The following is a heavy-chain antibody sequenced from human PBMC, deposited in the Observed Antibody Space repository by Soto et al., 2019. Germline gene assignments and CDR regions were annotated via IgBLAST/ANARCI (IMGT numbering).Heavy chain of an antibody. Sequence: QPGGSLTLSCAASGFTFSSYAMSWVRQAPGQGLEWVSAVSGSGGSTYYADSVKGRFTISRDNSKNTLYLQMNSLRAEDTAVYYCAKAHAVYSSGWYISWCDPWGQGTLVTVSS. D-gene: IGHD6-19*01. CDR1: GFTFSSYA. CDR3: AKAHAVYSSGWYISWCDP. J-gene: IGHJ5*02. CDR2: VSGSGGST. V-gene: IGHV3-23*01.